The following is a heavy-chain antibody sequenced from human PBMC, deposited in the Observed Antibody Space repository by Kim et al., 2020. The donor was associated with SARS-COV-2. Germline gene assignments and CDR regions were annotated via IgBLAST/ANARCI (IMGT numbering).Heavy chain of an antibody. CDR2: IDPSDSYT. V-gene: IGHV5-10-1*01. D-gene: IGHD1-1*01. CDR3: ARQVERRGYYYYGMDV. J-gene: IGHJ6*04. CDR1: GYSFTSYW. Sequence: GESLKISCKGSGYSFTSYWISWVRQMPGKGLEWMGRIDPSDSYTNYSPSFQGHVTISADKSISTAYLQWSSLKASDTAMYYCARQVERRGYYYYGMDVWGEGTTVTVSS.